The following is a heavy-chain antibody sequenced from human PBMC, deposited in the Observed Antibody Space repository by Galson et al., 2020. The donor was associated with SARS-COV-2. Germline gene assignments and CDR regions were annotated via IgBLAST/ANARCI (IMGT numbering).Heavy chain of an antibody. CDR1: GFTFSSYA. V-gene: IGHV3-30*04. D-gene: IGHD2-2*01. J-gene: IGHJ4*02. CDR2: ISYDGSNK. CDR3: TRGSGSSTSCLFDY. Sequence: GGSLRLSCAASGFTFSSYAMHWVRQAPGKGLEWVAVISYDGSNKYYADSVKGRFTISRDNSKNTLYLQMNSLRAEDTAVYYCTRGSGSSTSCLFDYWGQGTLVTVSS.